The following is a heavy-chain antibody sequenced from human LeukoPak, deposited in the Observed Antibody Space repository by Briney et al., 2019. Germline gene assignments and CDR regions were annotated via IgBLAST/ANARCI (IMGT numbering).Heavy chain of an antibody. Sequence: SETLSLTCDVYGGSFSGYYWSWIRQPPGKGLEWIGEINHSGSTNYNPSLKSRVTISVDTSKNQFSLKLSSVTAADTAVYYCASLDIVVVPAALNYYYYYMDVWGKGTTVTVSS. CDR3: ASLDIVVVPAALNYYYYYMDV. J-gene: IGHJ6*03. D-gene: IGHD2-2*01. CDR1: GGSFSGYY. CDR2: INHSGST. V-gene: IGHV4-34*01.